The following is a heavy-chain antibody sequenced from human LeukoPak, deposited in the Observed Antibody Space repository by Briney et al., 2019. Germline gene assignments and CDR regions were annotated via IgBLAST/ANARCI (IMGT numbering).Heavy chain of an antibody. Sequence: GESLKISCKGSRYSFTSYWIGWVRPMPGKGLEWMGIIYPGDSDTRYSPSFQGQVTISADKSIATAYLQWSSLKASDTAMYYCARGNHCGSTSCALDYWGQGTLVTVSS. V-gene: IGHV5-51*01. CDR2: IYPGDSDT. J-gene: IGHJ4*02. D-gene: IGHD2-2*01. CDR1: RYSFTSYW. CDR3: ARGNHCGSTSCALDY.